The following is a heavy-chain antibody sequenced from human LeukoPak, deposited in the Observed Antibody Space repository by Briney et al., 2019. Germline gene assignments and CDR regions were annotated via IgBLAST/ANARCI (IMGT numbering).Heavy chain of an antibody. D-gene: IGHD6-13*01. CDR2: INPNSGGT. J-gene: IGHJ4*02. CDR1: GYTFTGYY. Sequence: ASVKVSCKASGYTFTGYYMHWVPQAPGQGLEWMGWINPNSGGTSYAQKFQDRVTMTRDTSISTAYMELSSLRSDDTAVYYCAREGSIGAVVLDYWGQGTLVTVSS. V-gene: IGHV1-2*02. CDR3: AREGSIGAVVLDY.